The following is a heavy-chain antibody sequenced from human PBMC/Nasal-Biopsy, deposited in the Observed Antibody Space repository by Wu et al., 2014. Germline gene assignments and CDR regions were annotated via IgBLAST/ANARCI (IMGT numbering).Heavy chain of an antibody. CDR1: EFTFNNAW. D-gene: IGHD5-12*01. J-gene: IGHJ4*02. CDR3: ARDLYGFVDKGLEEDY. V-gene: IGHV3-15*01. Sequence: RLSCAASEFTFNNAWMSWVRQIPGKGLEWVGLIKSKTDGGTTDYAAPVKGRFTISRDDSKNTVYLQMNSLRVEDTAVYYCARDLYGFVDKGLEEDYWGQGTLVTVSS. CDR2: IKSKTDGGTT.